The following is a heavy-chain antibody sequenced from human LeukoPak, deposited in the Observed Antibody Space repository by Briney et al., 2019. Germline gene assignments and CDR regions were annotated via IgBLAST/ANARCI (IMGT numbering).Heavy chain of an antibody. Sequence: GGSLRLSCAASGFTFSSYWMSWVRQAPGKGLEWVANIRQDGSEKYYVDSVKGRFAISRDNAKNSLYLQMNSLRAEDTAVYYCARDVRWSYVYSSSSEGVFDYWGQGTLVTVSS. CDR3: ARDVRWSYVYSSSSEGVFDY. CDR1: GFTFSSYW. D-gene: IGHD6-6*01. CDR2: IRQDGSEK. V-gene: IGHV3-7*01. J-gene: IGHJ4*02.